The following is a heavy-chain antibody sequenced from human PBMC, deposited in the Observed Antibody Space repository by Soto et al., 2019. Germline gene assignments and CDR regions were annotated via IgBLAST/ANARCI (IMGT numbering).Heavy chain of an antibody. V-gene: IGHV4-34*01. Sequence: QVQLQQWGAGLLKPSETLSLTCAVYGGSFSGYYWSWIRQPPGKGLEWIGEINHSGSTNYNPSLKSRVTISVDTYKNQFSLKLSSVTAADTAVYYCARDQFGTAVDYWGQGTLVTVSS. D-gene: IGHD1-1*01. CDR3: ARDQFGTAVDY. J-gene: IGHJ4*02. CDR1: GGSFSGYY. CDR2: INHSGST.